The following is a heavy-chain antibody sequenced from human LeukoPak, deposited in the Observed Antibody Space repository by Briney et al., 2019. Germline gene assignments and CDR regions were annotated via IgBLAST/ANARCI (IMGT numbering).Heavy chain of an antibody. D-gene: IGHD6-13*01. CDR2: IKQDGSEK. CDR3: ARERSSWIRGALDI. CDR1: GFTFSSYW. Sequence: PGGSLRLSCAASGFTFSSYWMSWVRQAPGKGLEWVANIKQDGSEKYYVDSVKGQFTISRDNAKNSLYLQMNSLRAEDTAVYYCARERSSWIRGALDIWGQGTMVTVSS. V-gene: IGHV3-7*03. J-gene: IGHJ3*02.